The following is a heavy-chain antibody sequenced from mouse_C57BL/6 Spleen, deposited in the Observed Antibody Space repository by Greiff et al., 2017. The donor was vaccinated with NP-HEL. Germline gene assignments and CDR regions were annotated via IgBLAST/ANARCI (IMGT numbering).Heavy chain of an antibody. CDR1: GYTFTSYW. CDR2: IHPNSGST. CDR3: ARRGTTSSMDY. Sequence: QVQLQQSGAELVKPGASVKLSCKASGYTFTSYWMHWVKQRPGQGLEWIGMIHPNSGSTNYNEKFKSKATLTVDKSSSTAYMQLSSLTSEDSAVYYCARRGTTSSMDYWGQGTSVTVSS. V-gene: IGHV1-64*01. J-gene: IGHJ4*01. D-gene: IGHD1-1*01.